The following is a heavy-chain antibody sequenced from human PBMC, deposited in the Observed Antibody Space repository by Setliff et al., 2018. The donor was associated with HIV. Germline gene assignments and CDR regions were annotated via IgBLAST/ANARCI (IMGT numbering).Heavy chain of an antibody. D-gene: IGHD6-13*01. J-gene: IGHJ4*02. Sequence: SETLSLTCTVSGGSTDSGSYYWAWIRQPPGKGLEWIGSIYSSGSTYYTPSLKSRVTISVDTSQNQFSLKLNSVTAADTAVYYCARRGIAAAGSDSWGQGTLVTVSS. CDR1: GGSTDSGSYY. V-gene: IGHV4-39*01. CDR3: ARRGIAAAGSDS. CDR2: IYSSGST.